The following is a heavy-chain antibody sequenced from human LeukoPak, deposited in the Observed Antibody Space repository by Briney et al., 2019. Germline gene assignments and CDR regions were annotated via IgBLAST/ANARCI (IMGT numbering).Heavy chain of an antibody. J-gene: IGHJ5*02. CDR3: ARVHCSGGSCYLDP. V-gene: IGHV1-3*01. D-gene: IGHD2-15*01. Sequence: KFQGRVTITRDTSASTAYMELSSLRSEDMAVYYCARVHCSGGSCYLDPWGQGTLVTVSS.